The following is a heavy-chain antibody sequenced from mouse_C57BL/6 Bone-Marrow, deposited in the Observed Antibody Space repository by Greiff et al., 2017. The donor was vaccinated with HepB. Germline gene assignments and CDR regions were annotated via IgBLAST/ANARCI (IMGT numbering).Heavy chain of an antibody. CDR1: GYTFTSYW. J-gene: IGHJ4*01. V-gene: IGHV1-55*01. CDR2: IYPGSGST. Sequence: VQLQQPGAELVKPGASVKMSCKASGYTFTSYWITWVKQRPGQGLEWIGDIYPGSGSTNYNEKFKSKATLTVDTSSSTAYMQLSSLTSEDSAVYYCASYYYDYDGGYYYAMDYWGQGTSVTVSS. CDR3: ASYYYDYDGGYYYAMDY. D-gene: IGHD2-4*01.